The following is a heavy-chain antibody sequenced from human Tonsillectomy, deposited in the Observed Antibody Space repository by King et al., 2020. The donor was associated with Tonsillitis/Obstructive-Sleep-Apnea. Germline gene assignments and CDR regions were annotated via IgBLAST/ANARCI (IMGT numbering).Heavy chain of an antibody. V-gene: IGHV4-39*01. CDR2: IYYSGST. CDR3: VGVGIRFLEWLVAPNPGRGYYYYYMDV. Sequence: LQLQESGPGLVKPSETLSLTCTVSGGSISSSSYYWGWIRQPPGKGLEWIGSIYYSGSTYYNPSLKSRVTISVDTSKNQFSLKLSSVTAADTAVYYCVGVGIRFLEWLVAPNPGRGYYYYYMDVWGKGTTVTVSS. CDR1: GGSISSSSYY. D-gene: IGHD3-3*01. J-gene: IGHJ6*03.